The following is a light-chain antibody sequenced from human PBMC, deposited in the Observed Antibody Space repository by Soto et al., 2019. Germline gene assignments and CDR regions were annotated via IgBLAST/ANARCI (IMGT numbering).Light chain of an antibody. CDR3: QQSYSAPLT. CDR2: AAS. V-gene: IGKV1-39*01. J-gene: IGKJ4*01. Sequence: DIQMTQSPSSLSASVGDRVTITCRAGQSIDTYLNWYQHKVGRAPKVLIYAASTLESGVPSRFSGSGSGTDFTLTISSLQSEDFATYYCQQSYSAPLTFGGGTKVEIK. CDR1: QSIDTY.